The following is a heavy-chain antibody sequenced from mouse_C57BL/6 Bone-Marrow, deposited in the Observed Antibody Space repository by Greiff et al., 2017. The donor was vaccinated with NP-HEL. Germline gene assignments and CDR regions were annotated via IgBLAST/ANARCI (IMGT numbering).Heavy chain of an antibody. CDR2: IYPGDGDT. CDR1: GYAFSSYW. J-gene: IGHJ2*01. V-gene: IGHV1-80*01. Sequence: VQLQQSGAELVKPGASVEISCKASGYAFSSYWMNWVKQRPGKGLEWIGQIYPGDGDTNYNGKFKGKATLTADKSSSTAYMQLSSLTSEDSAVYFCARYYGSSYYFDYWGQGTTLTVSS. CDR3: ARYYGSSYYFDY. D-gene: IGHD1-1*01.